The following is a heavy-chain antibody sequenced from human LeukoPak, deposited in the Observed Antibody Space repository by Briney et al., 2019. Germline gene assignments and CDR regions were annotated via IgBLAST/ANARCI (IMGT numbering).Heavy chain of an antibody. CDR1: GGSISSSSYY. CDR3: ARASYDSSGYYIDY. V-gene: IGHV4-39*07. Sequence: SETLSLTCTVSGGSISSSSYYWGWIRQPPGKGLEWIGSIYYSGSTYYNPSLKSRVTISVDTSKNQFSLKLNSVTAADTAVYYCARASYDSSGYYIDYWGQGTLVTVSS. CDR2: IYYSGST. D-gene: IGHD3-22*01. J-gene: IGHJ4*02.